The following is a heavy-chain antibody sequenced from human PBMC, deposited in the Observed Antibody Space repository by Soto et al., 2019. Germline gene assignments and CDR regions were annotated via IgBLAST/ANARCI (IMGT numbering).Heavy chain of an antibody. CDR3: AREGRLYCYDSSGYLAGYFDY. D-gene: IGHD3-22*01. V-gene: IGHV1-69*13. J-gene: IGHJ4*02. CDR2: IIPIFGTA. Sequence: EASVKVSCKASGCTFSSYAISWVRQAPGQGLEWMGGIIPIFGTANYTQKFQGRVTITADESTSTAYMELSSLRSEDTAVYYCAREGRLYCYDSSGYLAGYFDYWGQGTLVTVSS. CDR1: GCTFSSYA.